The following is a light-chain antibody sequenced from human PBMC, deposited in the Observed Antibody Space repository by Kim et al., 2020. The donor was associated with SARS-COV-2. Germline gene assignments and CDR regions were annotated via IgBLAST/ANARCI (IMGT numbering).Light chain of an antibody. CDR3: QQYGSSPPWT. CDR1: QSVSRNY. Sequence: PGERATLSCRASQSVSRNYLAWFQQKPGQAPRLLIYGASSRATGIPDRFSGSGSGTDFTLSISRLEPEDFAVYYCQQYGSSPPWTFGQGTKVEIK. CDR2: GAS. V-gene: IGKV3-20*01. J-gene: IGKJ1*01.